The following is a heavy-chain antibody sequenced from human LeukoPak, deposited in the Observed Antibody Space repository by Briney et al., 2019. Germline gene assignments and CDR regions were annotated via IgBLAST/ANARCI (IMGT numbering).Heavy chain of an antibody. CDR1: GFTFSSYW. D-gene: IGHD4-17*01. CDR2: TSYDGSNK. CDR3: AREMTTVTTFALDY. J-gene: IGHJ4*02. Sequence: GGSLRLSCAASGFTFSSYWMSWVRQAPGKGLEWVSLTSYDGSNKNYADSVKGRFTISRDNSKNTLYLQMNGLRAEDTAVYYCAREMTTVTTFALDYWGQGTLVTVPS. V-gene: IGHV3-30-3*01.